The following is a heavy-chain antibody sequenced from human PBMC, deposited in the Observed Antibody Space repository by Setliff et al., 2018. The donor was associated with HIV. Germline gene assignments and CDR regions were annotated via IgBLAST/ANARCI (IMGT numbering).Heavy chain of an antibody. CDR3: ARGRGRTFYYDSSGSRAFDI. CDR1: GGSLSGDY. J-gene: IGHJ3*02. CDR2: INQSGST. D-gene: IGHD3-22*01. V-gene: IGHV4-34*01. Sequence: PSETLSLTCAVYGGSLSGDYWSWIRQPPGKGLEWIGEINQSGSTNYNPSLKSRVIIPVDTSKNQLSLKLSSVTAADTAMYYCARGRGRTFYYDSSGSRAFDIWGQGTMVTVSS.